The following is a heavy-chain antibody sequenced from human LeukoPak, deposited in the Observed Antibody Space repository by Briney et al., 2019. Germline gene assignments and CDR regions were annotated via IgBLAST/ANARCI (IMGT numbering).Heavy chain of an antibody. Sequence: GASVKVSCKASGYTFTSYGISWVRQAPGQGLEWTGWISAYNGNTNYAQKLQGRVTMTTDTSTSTAYMELRSLRSDDTAVYYCARDLHSSGWYRIYYYYYMDVWGKGTTVTVSS. D-gene: IGHD6-19*01. J-gene: IGHJ6*03. CDR2: ISAYNGNT. CDR3: ARDLHSSGWYRIYYYYYMDV. CDR1: GYTFTSYG. V-gene: IGHV1-18*01.